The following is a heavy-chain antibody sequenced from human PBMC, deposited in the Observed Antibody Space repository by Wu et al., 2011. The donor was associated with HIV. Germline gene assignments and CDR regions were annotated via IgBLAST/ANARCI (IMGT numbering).Heavy chain of an antibody. CDR1: GYMFTNYY. V-gene: IGHV1-46*01. J-gene: IGHJ4*02. Sequence: QVQLVQSGAEVKKPGASVKVSCKASGYMFTNYYMQWVRQAPGQGLEWMGILNLSGNTTTNAQKFQGRVTLTRDTSTSTDYMELSNLRSEDTAVYYCARVVRVNSEILTRPLWGQGTLVTVSS. CDR3: ARVVRVNSEILTRPL. CDR2: LNLSGNTT. D-gene: IGHD4-23*01.